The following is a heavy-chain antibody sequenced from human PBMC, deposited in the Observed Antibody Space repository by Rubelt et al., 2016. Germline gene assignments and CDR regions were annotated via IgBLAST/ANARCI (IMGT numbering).Heavy chain of an antibody. CDR2: ISGSGGST. J-gene: IGHJ4*02. D-gene: IGHD3-10*01. CDR3: ASDNEGS. Sequence: EVQLVESGGGLVQPGGSLRLSCAASGFTFSSYAMSWVRQAPGKGLEWVSAISGSGGSTSYADYGKGRLTISRDNAKKSLYLQMNSLRAEDTAVYYCASDNEGSWGQGTRVTVTS. CDR1: GFTFSSYA. V-gene: IGHV3-23*04.